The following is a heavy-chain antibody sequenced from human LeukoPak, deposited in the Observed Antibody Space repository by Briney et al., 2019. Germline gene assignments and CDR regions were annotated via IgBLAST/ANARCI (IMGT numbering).Heavy chain of an antibody. CDR3: AKGQLRLQLWCFDY. J-gene: IGHJ4*02. CDR2: ISGSGGST. V-gene: IGHV3-23*01. Sequence: GGSLRLSCAASGVTFGSYAMSWVRQAPGKGLEWVSAISGSGGSTYYADSVKGRFTISRDNSKNTLYLQMNSLRAEDTAVYYCAKGQLRLQLWCFDYWGQGTLVTVSS. D-gene: IGHD5-18*01. CDR1: GVTFGSYA.